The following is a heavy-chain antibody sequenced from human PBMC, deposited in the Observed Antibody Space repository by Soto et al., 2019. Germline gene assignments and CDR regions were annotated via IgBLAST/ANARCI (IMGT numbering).Heavy chain of an antibody. CDR3: AKDRALLLRGRRRVYYYYYGMDV. V-gene: IGHV1-24*01. Sequence: ASVKVSCKVSGYTLTELSMHWVRQAPGKGLEGMGGFDPEDGETIYAQKFQGRVTMTEDTSTDTAYMELSSLRSEDTAVYYCAKDRALLLRGRRRVYYYYYGMDVWGQGTTVTGPS. D-gene: IGHD3-10*01. J-gene: IGHJ6*02. CDR1: GYTLTELS. CDR2: FDPEDGET.